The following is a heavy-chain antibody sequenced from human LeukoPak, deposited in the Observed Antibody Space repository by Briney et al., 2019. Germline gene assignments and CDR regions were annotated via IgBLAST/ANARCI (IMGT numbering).Heavy chain of an antibody. D-gene: IGHD7-27*01. CDR1: GFTFSGAW. CDR3: ARHVGISF. CDR2: IREDGTEK. Sequence: GGSLRLSCTASGFTFSGAWMTWVRQAPGKGLEWVANIREDGTEKNYVDSVKGRFTISRDNAKNSLSLQMSNLRDDDTAIYYCARHVGISFWGQGTLVTVSS. J-gene: IGHJ4*02. V-gene: IGHV3-7*01.